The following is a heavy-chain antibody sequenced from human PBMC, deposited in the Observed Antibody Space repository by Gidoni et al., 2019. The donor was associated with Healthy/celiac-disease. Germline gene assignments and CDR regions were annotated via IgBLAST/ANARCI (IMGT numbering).Heavy chain of an antibody. V-gene: IGHV3-7*01. D-gene: IGHD1-20*01. CDR3: ARNRGYKTYDY. J-gene: IGHJ4*02. CDR1: GFTLRSFY. Sequence: EVQLVESGGGLVQPGESLRLSCAASGFTLRSFYMTWVRQPPGKGLEWVANINGDGSVKNYLDSVKGRFTISRDNAKNSLYLQMNSLRAEDMAVYYCARNRGYKTYDYWGQGALVTVSS. CDR2: INGDGSVK.